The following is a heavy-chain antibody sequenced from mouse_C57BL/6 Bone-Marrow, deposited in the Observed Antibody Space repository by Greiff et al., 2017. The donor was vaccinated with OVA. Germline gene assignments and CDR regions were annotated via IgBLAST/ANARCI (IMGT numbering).Heavy chain of an antibody. CDR3: ARQGLCESDY. CDR2: ISGGGGNT. Sequence: EVQLVESGGGLVKPGGSLKLSCAASGFTFSSYTMSWVRQTPEKRLEWVATISGGGGNTYYPDSVKGRFTISRDNAKNTLYLQMSSLRSEDTALYYCARQGLCESDYWGQGTTLTVSS. CDR1: GFTFSSYT. J-gene: IGHJ2*01. D-gene: IGHD3-1*01. V-gene: IGHV5-9*01.